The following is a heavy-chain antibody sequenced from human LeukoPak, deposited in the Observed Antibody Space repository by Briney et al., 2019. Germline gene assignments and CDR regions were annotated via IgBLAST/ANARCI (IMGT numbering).Heavy chain of an antibody. Sequence: GASVKVSCKASGYTFTGYYMHWVRQAPGQGLEWMGWINPNSGGTNYAQKFQGWVTMTRDTSISTAYMELSRLRSDDTAVYYCASGPYDTNLRSAKYYYYGMDVWGQGTTVTVSS. CDR1: GYTFTGYY. CDR3: ASGPYDTNLRSAKYYYYGMDV. J-gene: IGHJ6*02. CDR2: INPNSGGT. V-gene: IGHV1-2*04. D-gene: IGHD3-9*01.